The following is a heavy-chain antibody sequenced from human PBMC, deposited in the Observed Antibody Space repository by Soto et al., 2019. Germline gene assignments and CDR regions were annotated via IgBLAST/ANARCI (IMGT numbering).Heavy chain of an antibody. Sequence: QVQLVEPGGGLVKPGGSLRLSCAASGFTFSDYYMSWIRQAPGKGLEWVSYISSSGSTIYYADSVKGRFTISRDNDKNSLYLQIKSLRAEATAVYYFAGEAVSEQGFDYWGQGTMVTVSS. J-gene: IGHJ4*02. CDR3: AGEAVSEQGFDY. V-gene: IGHV3-11*01. CDR1: GFTFSDYY. D-gene: IGHD1-26*01. CDR2: ISSSGSTI.